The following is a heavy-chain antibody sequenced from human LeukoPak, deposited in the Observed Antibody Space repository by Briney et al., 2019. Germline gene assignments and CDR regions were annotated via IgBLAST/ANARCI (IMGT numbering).Heavy chain of an antibody. Sequence: GGSLRLSCAASGFTFSSYGMSWVRQAPGKGLEWVSAISGSGGSTYYADSVKGRFTISRDNSKNTLYLQMNSLRAKDTAVYYCAKEPTVLTRYFDYWGQGTLVTVSS. CDR2: ISGSGGST. D-gene: IGHD4/OR15-4a*01. V-gene: IGHV3-23*01. J-gene: IGHJ4*02. CDR3: AKEPTVLTRYFDY. CDR1: GFTFSSYG.